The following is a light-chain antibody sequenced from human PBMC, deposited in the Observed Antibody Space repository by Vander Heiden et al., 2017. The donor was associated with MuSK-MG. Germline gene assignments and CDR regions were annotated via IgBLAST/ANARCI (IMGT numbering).Light chain of an antibody. V-gene: IGKV1-39*01. J-gene: IGKJ1*01. CDR1: QSISRY. Sequence: DIQLTQSPSSLSASVGDRVTITCRASQSISRYLNWYQATPGKAPKLLIYDVSSLQRGVPSRFSGDGSGTDVTLTISSLQPADVATYYCRQSDSTPRTFGQGTKVEIK. CDR3: RQSDSTPRT. CDR2: DVS.